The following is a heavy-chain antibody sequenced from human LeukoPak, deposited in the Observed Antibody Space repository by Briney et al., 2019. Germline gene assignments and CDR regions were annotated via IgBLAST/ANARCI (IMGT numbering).Heavy chain of an antibody. D-gene: IGHD5-24*01. Sequence: GGSLRLSCAASGFTFSSYWMHWVRQAPGKGLVWVSRINTDGSSTSYADSVKGRFTISRDNAKNSLYLQMNSLRAEDTAVYYCAPQRWLQLPFDYWGQGTLVTVSS. V-gene: IGHV3-74*01. CDR1: GFTFSSYW. CDR2: INTDGSST. J-gene: IGHJ4*02. CDR3: APQRWLQLPFDY.